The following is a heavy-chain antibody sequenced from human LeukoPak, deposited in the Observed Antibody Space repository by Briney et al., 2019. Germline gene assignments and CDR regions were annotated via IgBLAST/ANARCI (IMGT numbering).Heavy chain of an antibody. J-gene: IGHJ4*02. CDR3: ARAVDIVATINFDY. CDR1: GYTFTSYG. D-gene: IGHD5-12*01. Sequence: ASVKVSCKASGYTFTSYGISWVRQAPGQGLEWMGWVSTYNGNTNYAHNLQGRVTMTTDTSTSTAYMELRSLRSDDTAVYYCARAVDIVATINFDYWGQGTLVTVSS. CDR2: VSTYNGNT. V-gene: IGHV1-18*01.